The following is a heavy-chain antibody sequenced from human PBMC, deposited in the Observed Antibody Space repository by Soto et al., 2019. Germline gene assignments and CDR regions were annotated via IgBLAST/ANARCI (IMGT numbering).Heavy chain of an antibody. D-gene: IGHD4-17*01. V-gene: IGHV4-30-2*01. CDR3: ARDESADYALRY. J-gene: IGHJ4*02. CDR2: IYHSGST. Sequence: QLQLQESGSGLVKPSQTLSLTCAVSGGSISSGGYSWNWIRQPPGKGLEWIGYIYHSGSTFYSPSLKRRVPLPVDGSKSQFFLRLCSVPAAEPAVYYCARDESADYALRYWGQGALVTVSS. CDR1: GGSISSGGYS.